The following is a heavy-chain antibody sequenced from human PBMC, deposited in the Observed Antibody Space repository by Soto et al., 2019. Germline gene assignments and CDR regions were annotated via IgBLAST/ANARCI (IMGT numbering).Heavy chain of an antibody. CDR2: IWYDGSNK. CDR3: ARDRVYCSSTSCPLGVSRYGMDV. V-gene: IGHV3-33*01. Sequence: PWGALRLSCAASGFTFSSYGMHWVRQAPGKGLEWVAVIWYDGSNKYYADSVKGRFTISRDNSKNTLYLRMNSLRAEDTAVYYCARDRVYCSSTSCPLGVSRYGMDVWGQGTTVTVSS. CDR1: GFTFSSYG. D-gene: IGHD2-2*01. J-gene: IGHJ6*02.